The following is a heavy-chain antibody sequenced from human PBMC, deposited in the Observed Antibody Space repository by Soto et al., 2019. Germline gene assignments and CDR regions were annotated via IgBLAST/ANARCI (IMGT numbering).Heavy chain of an antibody. J-gene: IGHJ3*02. Sequence: EVQLVESGGGLVQPGGSLRLSCAASGFTFSSYDMHWVRQATGKGLEWVSAIGTAGDTYYPGSVKGRFTISRENAKNSLYLQMNSLRAGDTAVYYCARVLSNCGGDCYPGLGAFDIWGQGTMVTVSS. V-gene: IGHV3-13*01. CDR1: GFTFSSYD. D-gene: IGHD2-21*02. CDR3: ARVLSNCGGDCYPGLGAFDI. CDR2: IGTAGDT.